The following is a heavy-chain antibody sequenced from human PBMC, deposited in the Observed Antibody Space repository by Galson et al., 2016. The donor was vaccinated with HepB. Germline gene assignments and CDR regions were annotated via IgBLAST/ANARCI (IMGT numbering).Heavy chain of an antibody. CDR1: RFSFSNYW. D-gene: IGHD2-21*02. CDR2: IKRDGSEM. CDR3: ARDSLDCDGDCYEA. Sequence: SLRLSCAASRFSFSNYWMSWIRQAPGKGLEWVAKIKRDGSEMFYLDSVMGRFTISRDNAKNSSYLQMNSLRVEDTAVYYCARDSLDCDGDCYEAWGQGTLVTVSS. V-gene: IGHV3-7*03. J-gene: IGHJ5*02.